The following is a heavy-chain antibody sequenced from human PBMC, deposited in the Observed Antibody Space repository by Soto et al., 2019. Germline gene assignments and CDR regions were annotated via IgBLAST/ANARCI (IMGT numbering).Heavy chain of an antibody. CDR3: ARSLHTIFGVGYFDL. CDR2: MNPNSGNT. J-gene: IGHJ2*01. V-gene: IGHV1-8*01. Sequence: QVQLVQSGAEVKKPGASVKVSSKASGYTFTSYDINWVRQATGQGLEWMGWMNPNSGNTGYAQKFQGRVTMTRNTSISTAYMVLSSLRSEDTAVYYCARSLHTIFGVGYFDLWGRGSLVTVSS. D-gene: IGHD3-3*01. CDR1: GYTFTSYD.